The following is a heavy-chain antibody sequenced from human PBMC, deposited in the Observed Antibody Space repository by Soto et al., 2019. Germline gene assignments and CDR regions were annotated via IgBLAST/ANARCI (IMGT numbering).Heavy chain of an antibody. Sequence: PSETLSLTCAVSGDSIDSVNWWSWVRQSPGKGLEWIGEIYHSGSTNYNPSLKSRVSMSVDKSNNQFSPQLTSVTAADTAVYYCATFSGFFTISPFDAWGQGILVTVSS. J-gene: IGHJ5*02. CDR1: GDSIDSVNW. CDR3: ATFSGFFTISPFDA. V-gene: IGHV4-4*02. D-gene: IGHD3-3*01. CDR2: IYHSGST.